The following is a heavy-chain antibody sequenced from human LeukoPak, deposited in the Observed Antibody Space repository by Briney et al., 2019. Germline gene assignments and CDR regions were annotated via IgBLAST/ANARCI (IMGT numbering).Heavy chain of an antibody. D-gene: IGHD5-12*01. V-gene: IGHV4-4*07. CDR1: GGSISGYY. CDR3: ARGRYTDWYFDL. CDR2: IYSTGST. J-gene: IGHJ2*01. Sequence: SETLSLTCTVSGGSISGYYWRWIRQPAGKGLGWIGRIYSTGSTNYHPSFKSRVTMSVDTSKNQFSLNLSSVTDADTAVYYCARGRYTDWYFDLWGRGTLVTVSS.